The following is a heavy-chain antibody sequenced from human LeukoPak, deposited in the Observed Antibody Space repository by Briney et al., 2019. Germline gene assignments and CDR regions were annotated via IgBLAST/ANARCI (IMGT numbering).Heavy chain of an antibody. J-gene: IGHJ3*02. CDR2: IHYSGHT. CDR1: GDSISNYY. V-gene: IGHV4-59*08. D-gene: IGHD6-13*01. Sequence: PSETLSLTCTVSGDSISNYYWSWIRQPPGKGLEWIAYIHYSGHTNSNPSLKSRVTISIDTSKSQFSLELSSVTAADTAVYYCARRRYSSSWGPNDAFDIWGQGTMVTVSS. CDR3: ARRRYSSSWGPNDAFDI.